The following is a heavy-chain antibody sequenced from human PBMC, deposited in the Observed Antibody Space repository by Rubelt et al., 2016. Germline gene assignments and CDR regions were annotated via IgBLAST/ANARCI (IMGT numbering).Heavy chain of an antibody. CDR1: GGSISSSSYY. CDR3: ARHPPGSGSSVNGPLDH. J-gene: IGHJ4*02. V-gene: IGHV4-39*01. D-gene: IGHD5-12*01. Sequence: QVQLQESGPGLVKPSETLSLTCTVSGGSISSSSYYWGWIRQPPGKGLEWIGSIYYSGSSYYNPSLRSRVAISVDTSKEQFSLKLNSVTAADTAVYYCARHPPGSGSSVNGPLDHWGQGTLVTVAS. CDR2: IYYSGSS.